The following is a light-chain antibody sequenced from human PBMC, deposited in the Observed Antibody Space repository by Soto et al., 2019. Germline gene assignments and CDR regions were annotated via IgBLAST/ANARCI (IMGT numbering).Light chain of an antibody. CDR1: SGDVGSYDL. CDR2: EAS. V-gene: IGLV2-14*02. CDR3: SSYTRADTVV. J-gene: IGLJ2*01. Sequence: QSVLTQPASVSGSPGQSITISCTGTSGDVGSYDLVSWFQHHPGRAPKLLIYEASKRRSGVSNRFSGSKSGNTASLTISGLQAEDEADYYCSSYTRADTVVFGGGTQLTVL.